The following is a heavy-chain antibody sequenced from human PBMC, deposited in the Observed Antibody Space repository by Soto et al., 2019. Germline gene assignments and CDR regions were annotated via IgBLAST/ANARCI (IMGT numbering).Heavy chain of an antibody. Sequence: GESLKISRKGSGYSFSRYLIGLGGQMPGKSPEWMGIIYPGDSDTRYSPSFQGQVTISADKSISTAYLQWSSLKASDTAMYYCARGSREAYCGGDCLNNAFDIWGQGTMVTVSS. CDR1: GYSFSRYL. D-gene: IGHD2-21*02. CDR3: ARGSREAYCGGDCLNNAFDI. CDR2: IYPGDSDT. V-gene: IGHV5-51*01. J-gene: IGHJ3*02.